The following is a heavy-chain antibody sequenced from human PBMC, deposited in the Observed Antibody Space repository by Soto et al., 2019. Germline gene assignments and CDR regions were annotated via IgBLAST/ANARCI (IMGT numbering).Heavy chain of an antibody. CDR3: AKRSSSSTFDY. J-gene: IGHJ4*02. D-gene: IGHD6-6*01. V-gene: IGHV3-64*01. CDR1: GFTFSSYW. Sequence: GGSLRLSCAASGFTFSSYWMHWVRQAPGKGLEFVSAISYKGGSTYYANSVKGRFTISRDNSKNTLYLQMNSLRAEDTAVYYCAKRSSSSTFDYWGQGTLVTVSS. CDR2: ISYKGGST.